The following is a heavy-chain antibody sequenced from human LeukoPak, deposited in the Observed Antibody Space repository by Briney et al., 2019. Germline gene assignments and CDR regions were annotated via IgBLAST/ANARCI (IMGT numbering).Heavy chain of an antibody. J-gene: IGHJ4*02. CDR3: ARVNINNWHSCDY. V-gene: IGHV4-4*02. CDR2: IYHSGSP. Sequence: SETLSLTCAVSGGSISSDNWWGWVRQPPGKGLEWIGEIYHSGSPNYNPSLKSRVTISVDKSRNHFSLNLSSVTAADTAVYYCARVNINNWHSCDYWGQGTLVTVSS. D-gene: IGHD1-1*01. CDR1: GGSISSDNW.